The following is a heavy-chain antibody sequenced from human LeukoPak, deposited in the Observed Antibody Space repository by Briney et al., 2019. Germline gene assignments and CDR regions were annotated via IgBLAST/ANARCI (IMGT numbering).Heavy chain of an antibody. CDR1: GGSFSGYY. D-gene: IGHD3-10*01. V-gene: IGHV4-34*01. Sequence: SETLSLTCAVYGGSFSGYYWSWIRQPPGKGLEWIGEINHSGSTNYNPSLKSRVNISVDPSKNQFSLKLSSVTAADTAVYYCARTTTGVDAFDIWGQGTMVTVSS. CDR3: ARTTTGVDAFDI. J-gene: IGHJ3*02. CDR2: INHSGST.